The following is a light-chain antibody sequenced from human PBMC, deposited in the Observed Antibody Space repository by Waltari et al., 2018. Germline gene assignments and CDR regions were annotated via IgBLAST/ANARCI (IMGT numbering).Light chain of an antibody. Sequence: QSALTQPPSASGSPGQSVTISCAGTSSDVGGYNYVSWYQQQPGTAPKLMIYEVSKRPSGVPDRFSGSKSGNTASLIVSGLQAEDEADYYCSSYAGTNDVVFGGGTKLTVL. V-gene: IGLV2-8*01. CDR1: SSDVGGYNY. CDR3: SSYAGTNDVV. CDR2: EVS. J-gene: IGLJ2*01.